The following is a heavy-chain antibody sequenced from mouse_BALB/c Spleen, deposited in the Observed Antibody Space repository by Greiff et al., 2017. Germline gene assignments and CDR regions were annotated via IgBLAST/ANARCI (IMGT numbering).Heavy chain of an antibody. D-gene: IGHD1-1*02. J-gene: IGHJ1*01. CDR1: GYTFPSYY. V-gene: IGHV1S81*02. CDR3: TKGGKGWYFEV. CDR2: INPSNGGT. Sequence: QVQLQQPGAELVKPGASVKLSCKASGYTFPSYYMYWVKQRPGQGLEWIGGINPSNGGTNFNEKFKSKATLTVDKSSSTAYMQLSSLTSEDSAVYYCTKGGKGWYFEVWGAGTTVTVSA.